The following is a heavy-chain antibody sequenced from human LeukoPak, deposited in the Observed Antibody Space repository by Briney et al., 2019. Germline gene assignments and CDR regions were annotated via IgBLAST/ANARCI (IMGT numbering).Heavy chain of an antibody. CDR3: ARADSHYDYGEDSPVY. Sequence: ASVKVSCKASGYTFTSYGISWVRQAPGQGLEWMGWISAYNGNTNYAQKLQGRVTMTTDTSTSTAYMELRSLRSDDTAVYYCARADSHYDYGEDSPVYWGQGTLVTVSS. V-gene: IGHV1-18*01. CDR1: GYTFTSYG. D-gene: IGHD4-17*01. J-gene: IGHJ4*02. CDR2: ISAYNGNT.